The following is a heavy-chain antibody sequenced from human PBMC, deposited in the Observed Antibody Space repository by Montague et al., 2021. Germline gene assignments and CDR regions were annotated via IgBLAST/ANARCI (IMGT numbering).Heavy chain of an antibody. CDR1: GYTFTSYD. J-gene: IGHJ6*03. V-gene: IGHV1-8*01. Sequence: SVRVSCKASGYTFTSYDINWVRQATGQGLEWMGWTNPNSGNTGYAQKFQGRVTMTRKTSISTAYMELSSLRSEDTAVYYCARAAQRYYYYYMDVWGIGTTVTVSS. CDR2: TNPNSGNT. D-gene: IGHD1-1*01. CDR3: ARAAQRYYYYYMDV.